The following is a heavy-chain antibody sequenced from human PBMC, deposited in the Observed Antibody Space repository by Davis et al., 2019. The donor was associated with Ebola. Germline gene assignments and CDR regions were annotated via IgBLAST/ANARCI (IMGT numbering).Heavy chain of an antibody. J-gene: IGHJ6*02. CDR1: GFTFTSYS. CDR3: AKGSLYGSRSITAGVDA. V-gene: IGHV3-23*01. CDR2: ISDSGSGT. Sequence: GESLKISCAASGFTFTSYSMTWVRQAPGKGLEWVSGISDSGSGTYYADSVKGRFTFSRDNSKNTLFLQMNSLRAEDTAVYYCAKGSLYGSRSITAGVDAWGQGTTVTVSS. D-gene: IGHD4-17*01.